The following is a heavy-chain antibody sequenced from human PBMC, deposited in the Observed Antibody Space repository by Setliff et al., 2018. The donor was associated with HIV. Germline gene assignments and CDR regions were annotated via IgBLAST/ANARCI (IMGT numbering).Heavy chain of an antibody. CDR1: GGSISSGVYF. D-gene: IGHD3-3*01. V-gene: IGHV4-30-4*08. CDR2: IYYSGST. CDR3: ARPLTTSYNFWGDAFGI. Sequence: LSLTCTVSGGSISSGVYFWSWIRQPPGKGLEWIGYIYYSGSTYYNPSLRSRVTISVDTSKNQFSLKLTSVTGADTAVYYCARPLTTSYNFWGDAFGIWGQGTMVTVSS. J-gene: IGHJ3*02.